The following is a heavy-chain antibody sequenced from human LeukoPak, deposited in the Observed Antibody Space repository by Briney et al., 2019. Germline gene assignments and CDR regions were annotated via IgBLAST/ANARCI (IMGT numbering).Heavy chain of an antibody. J-gene: IGHJ5*02. CDR3: ARAGRITMVRGVPVRFDP. Sequence: PSETLSLTCTVSGGSISSSSYYWGWIRQPPGKGLGWIGSIYYSGSTYYNPSLKSRVTISVDTSKNQFSLKLSSVTAADTAVYYCARAGRITMVRGVPVRFDPWGQGTLVTVSS. CDR2: IYYSGST. V-gene: IGHV4-39*07. CDR1: GGSISSSSYY. D-gene: IGHD3-10*01.